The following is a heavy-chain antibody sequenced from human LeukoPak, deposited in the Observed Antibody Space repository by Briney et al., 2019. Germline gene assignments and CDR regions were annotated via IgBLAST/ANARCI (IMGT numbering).Heavy chain of an antibody. D-gene: IGHD2-2*01. CDR1: GSTFSSYA. J-gene: IGHJ5*02. CDR3: AKDRETYCSSSSCFWDWFDP. CDR2: ISGSGGRT. V-gene: IGHV3-23*01. Sequence: GSLRLSCAASGSTFSSYAMSWVRQAPGKGLEWVSTISGSGGRTHYADSVKGRFTISRDNSKNTLYLQMNSLRAEDTAVYYCAKDRETYCSSSSCFWDWFDPWGQGTLVTVSS.